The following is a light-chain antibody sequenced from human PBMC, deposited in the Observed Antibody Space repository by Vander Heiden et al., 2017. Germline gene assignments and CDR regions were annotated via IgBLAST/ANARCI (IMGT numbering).Light chain of an antibody. CDR2: KAS. CDR1: QSISTW. CDR3: QLYNSYPWT. J-gene: IGKJ1*01. V-gene: IGKV1-5*03. Sequence: DVQMTQSPSTLSASVGDRVTITCRASQSISTWLAWYQQKPGKAPKLLIYKASSLASRVPSRFSGSGSGTEFTLTISSLQPDDIATYYCQLYNSYPWTFGPGTKVEIK.